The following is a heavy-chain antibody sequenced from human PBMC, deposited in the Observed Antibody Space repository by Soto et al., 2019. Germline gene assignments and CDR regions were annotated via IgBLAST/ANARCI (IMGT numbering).Heavy chain of an antibody. CDR2: IYPGDSDT. V-gene: IGHV5-51*01. CDR3: ARHGFYGDYASNYFDP. D-gene: IGHD4-17*01. J-gene: IGHJ5*02. Sequence: PGESLKISCKGSGYNFATYWIAWVRQMPGKGLEYMGIIYPGDSDTRYSPSFQGQVTFSADKSISTAYLQWSSLKASDTAMYYCARHGFYGDYASNYFDPWGQGTLVTV. CDR1: GYNFATYW.